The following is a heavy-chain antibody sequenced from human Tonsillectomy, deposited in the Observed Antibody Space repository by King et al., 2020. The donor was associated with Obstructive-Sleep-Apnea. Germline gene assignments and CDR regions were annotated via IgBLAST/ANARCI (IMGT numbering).Heavy chain of an antibody. J-gene: IGHJ6*02. CDR2: IWDDGSNK. D-gene: IGHD3-22*01. CDR3: ARYYYDSSGFGDMDV. CDR1: GFTFSSYG. V-gene: IGHV3-33*01. Sequence: VQLVESGGGVVQPGTSLRLSCAASGFTFSSYGMHWVRQPPGKGLEWVAVIWDDGSNKYYADSVKGRFTISRDNSKKMLYLQMNSLRAEDTAVYYCARYYYDSSGFGDMDVWGQGTTVTVSS.